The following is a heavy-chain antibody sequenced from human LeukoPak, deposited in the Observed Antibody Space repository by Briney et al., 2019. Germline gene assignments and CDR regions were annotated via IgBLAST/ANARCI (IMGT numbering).Heavy chain of an antibody. J-gene: IGHJ4*02. CDR2: IRTAGDT. V-gene: IGHV3-13*01. Sequence: PGGSLRLSCAASGFTFSSYDMHWVRQSTKTGLEWVSTIRTAGDTYYPDSVKGRFTISRENAKNSLYLQMNSLKAGDTAVYYCARGPTMLRGVIGLDYWGQGTLVTVSS. D-gene: IGHD3-10*01. CDR3: ARGPTMLRGVIGLDY. CDR1: GFTFSSYD.